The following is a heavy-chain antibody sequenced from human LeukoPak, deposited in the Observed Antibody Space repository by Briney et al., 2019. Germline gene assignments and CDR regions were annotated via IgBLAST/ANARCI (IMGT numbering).Heavy chain of an antibody. CDR2: IYHSGST. V-gene: IGHV4-30-2*01. J-gene: IGHJ5*02. Sequence: SETLSLTCAVSGGSISSGGYSWSWIRQPPGKGLEWIGYIYHSGSTYYNPSLKSRVTISVDRSKNQFSLKLSSVTAADTAVYYCAREGPAIAARLSVGGGTNWFDPWGQGALVTVSS. CDR1: GGSISSGGYS. CDR3: AREGPAIAARLSVGGGTNWFDP. D-gene: IGHD6-6*01.